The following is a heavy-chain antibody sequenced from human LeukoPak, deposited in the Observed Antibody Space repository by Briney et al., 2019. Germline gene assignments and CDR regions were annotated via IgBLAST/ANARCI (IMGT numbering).Heavy chain of an antibody. J-gene: IGHJ3*02. Sequence: SETLSLTCTVSGGSISSYYWSWIRQPPGKGLEWIGYIYYSGSTNYNPSLKSRVTISVDTSKNQFSLKLSSVTAADTAVYYCARGIFRFPHAFDIWGQGTMVTVSS. V-gene: IGHV4-59*01. CDR3: ARGIFRFPHAFDI. CDR2: IYYSGST. D-gene: IGHD3-3*01. CDR1: GGSISSYY.